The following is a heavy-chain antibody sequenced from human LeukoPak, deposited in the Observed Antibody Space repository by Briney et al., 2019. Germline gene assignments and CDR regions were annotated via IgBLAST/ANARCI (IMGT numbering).Heavy chain of an antibody. D-gene: IGHD3-22*01. CDR2: ISYDGSNK. CDR3: AKTYYYDSSGYLSRSPHQYYYMDV. V-gene: IGHV3-30*04. J-gene: IGHJ6*03. Sequence: GGSLRLSRAASGFTFSSYAMHWVRQAPGKGLEWVAVISYDGSNKYYADSVKGRFTISRDNSKNTLYLQMNSLRAEDTAVYYCAKTYYYDSSGYLSRSPHQYYYMDVWGKGTTVTVSS. CDR1: GFTFSSYA.